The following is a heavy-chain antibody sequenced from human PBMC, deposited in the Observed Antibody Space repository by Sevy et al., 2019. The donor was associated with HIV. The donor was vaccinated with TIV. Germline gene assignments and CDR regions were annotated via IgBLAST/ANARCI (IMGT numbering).Heavy chain of an antibody. Sequence: ASVKVSCKASGYTFTNYGISWVRQAPGQGLEWMGWISAHNGNTNYAQKLQGRVTMTTDTSTSTASMELRSLRSDDTAVYYCARDLSHTGRFGAFDIRGQGTMVTVSS. D-gene: IGHD3-3*01. CDR1: GYTFTNYG. V-gene: IGHV1-18*01. J-gene: IGHJ3*02. CDR2: ISAHNGNT. CDR3: ARDLSHTGRFGAFDI.